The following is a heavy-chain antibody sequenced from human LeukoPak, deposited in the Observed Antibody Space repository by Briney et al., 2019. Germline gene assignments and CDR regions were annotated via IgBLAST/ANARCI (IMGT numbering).Heavy chain of an antibody. CDR1: GFTVSSNY. Sequence: PAGGSLRLSCAASGFTVSSNYMSWVRQAPGKGLEWVSVIYSGGSTYYADSVKGRFTISRDNSKNTLYLQMNSLRAEDTAVYYCARDLASGWYYFDYWGQGTLVTVSS. CDR2: IYSGGST. J-gene: IGHJ4*02. CDR3: ARDLASGWYYFDY. V-gene: IGHV3-66*01. D-gene: IGHD6-19*01.